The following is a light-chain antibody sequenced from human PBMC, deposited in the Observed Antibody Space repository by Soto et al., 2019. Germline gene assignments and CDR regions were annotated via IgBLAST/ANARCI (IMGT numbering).Light chain of an antibody. V-gene: IGLV2-11*01. CDR3: CSYAGNPYV. Sequence: QSALTQPRSVSGSPGQSVTISCTGTSSDVGGYNYVSWYQQHPGKAPKLMIYDVTQRPSGVPDRFSGSKSGNAASLTIYGLQAEDDADYYCCSYAGNPYVFGTGTKVTVL. J-gene: IGLJ1*01. CDR2: DVT. CDR1: SSDVGGYNY.